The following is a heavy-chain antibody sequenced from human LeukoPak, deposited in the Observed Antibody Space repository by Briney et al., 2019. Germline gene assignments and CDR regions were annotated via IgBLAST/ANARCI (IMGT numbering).Heavy chain of an antibody. CDR1: GFTFDDYG. Sequence: PGGSLRVSCAASGFTFDDYGMSWVRQAPGKGLEWVSGINWNGGSTGYADSVKGRFTISRDNAKNSLYLQMNSLRAEDTALYYCARVNYDFWSGYSDYWGQGTLVTVSS. CDR2: INWNGGST. D-gene: IGHD3-3*01. J-gene: IGHJ4*02. V-gene: IGHV3-20*04. CDR3: ARVNYDFWSGYSDY.